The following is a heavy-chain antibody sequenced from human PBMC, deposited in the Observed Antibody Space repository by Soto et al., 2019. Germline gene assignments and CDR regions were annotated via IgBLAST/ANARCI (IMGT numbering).Heavy chain of an antibody. CDR1: GFAFSSYS. CDR2: ISSSSSYI. CDR3: AREGYYYDSSGYYRNYYYGMDV. D-gene: IGHD3-22*01. V-gene: IGHV3-21*01. Sequence: GGSLRLSCAASGFAFSSYSMNWVRQAPGKGLEWVSSISSSSSYIYYADSVKGRFTISRDNAKNSLYLQMNSLRAEDTAVYYCAREGYYYDSSGYYRNYYYGMDVWGQGTTVTVSS. J-gene: IGHJ6*02.